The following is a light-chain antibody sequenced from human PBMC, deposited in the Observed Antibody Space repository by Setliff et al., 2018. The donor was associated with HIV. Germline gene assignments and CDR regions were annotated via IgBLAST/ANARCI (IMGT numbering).Light chain of an antibody. J-gene: IGLJ1*01. CDR1: SSNIGSNT. CDR2: SNN. CDR3: AAWDDSLNGLYV. Sequence: SVLTQPPSASGTPGQRVTISCSGSSSNIGSNTVNWYQQVPRTAPKLPIYSNNQRPSGVPDRFSGSKSGTSASLAISGLQSEDEADYYCAAWDDSLNGLYVFGTGTKVTVL. V-gene: IGLV1-44*01.